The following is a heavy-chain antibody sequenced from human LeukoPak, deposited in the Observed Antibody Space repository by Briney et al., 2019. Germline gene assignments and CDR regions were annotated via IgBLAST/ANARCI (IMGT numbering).Heavy chain of an antibody. D-gene: IGHD2-2*01. J-gene: IGHJ3*02. CDR1: GYTFTSYG. CDR2: ISAYNGNT. Sequence: ASVNVSCKASGYTFTSYGISWVRQAPGQGLEWMGWISAYNGNTNYAQKLQGRVTMTTDTSTSTAYMELRSLRSDDTAVYYCARDPTRGAPDIVVVPAASDAFDIWGQGTMVTVSS. V-gene: IGHV1-18*01. CDR3: ARDPTRGAPDIVVVPAASDAFDI.